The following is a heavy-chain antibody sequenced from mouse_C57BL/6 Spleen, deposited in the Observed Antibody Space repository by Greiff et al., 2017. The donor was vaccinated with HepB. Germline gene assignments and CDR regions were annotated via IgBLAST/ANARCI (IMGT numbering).Heavy chain of an antibody. Sequence: VQLKQSGPELVKPGASVKIPCKASGYTFTDYNMDWVKQSHGKSLEWIGDINPNNGGTIYNQKFKGKATLTVDKSSSTAYMELRSLTSEDTAVYYCARKGKSYTSFDYWGQGTTLTVSS. CDR3: ARKGKSYTSFDY. V-gene: IGHV1-18*01. J-gene: IGHJ2*01. D-gene: IGHD1-1*01. CDR1: GYTFTDYN. CDR2: INPNNGGT.